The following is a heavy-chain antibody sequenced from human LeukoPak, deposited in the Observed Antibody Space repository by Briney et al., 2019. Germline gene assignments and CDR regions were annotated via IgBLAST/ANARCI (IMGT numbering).Heavy chain of an antibody. Sequence: PSETLSLTCAVYGGSFSGYYWSWIRQPPGKGLEWIGEINHSGSTNYNPSLKSRVTISVDTSKNQFSLKLSSVTAADTAVYYCARGPNTVTTYDAFDIWGQGTMVTVSS. V-gene: IGHV4-34*01. D-gene: IGHD4-17*01. CDR1: GGSFSGYY. CDR2: INHSGST. CDR3: ARGPNTVTTYDAFDI. J-gene: IGHJ3*02.